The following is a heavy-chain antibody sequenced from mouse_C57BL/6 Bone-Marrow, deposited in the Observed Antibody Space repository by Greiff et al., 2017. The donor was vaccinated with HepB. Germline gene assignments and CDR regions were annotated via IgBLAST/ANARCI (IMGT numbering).Heavy chain of an antibody. Sequence: QVQLQQPGAELVRPGSSVKLSCKASGYTFTSYWMDWVKQRPGQGLEWIGNIYPSDSETHYNQKFKDKATLTVEKSSSTAYMQLSSLTSEDSAVYYCARGSTVVYWYFDVWGTGTTVTVSS. D-gene: IGHD1-1*01. V-gene: IGHV1-61*01. J-gene: IGHJ1*03. CDR3: ARGSTVVYWYFDV. CDR2: IYPSDSET. CDR1: GYTFTSYW.